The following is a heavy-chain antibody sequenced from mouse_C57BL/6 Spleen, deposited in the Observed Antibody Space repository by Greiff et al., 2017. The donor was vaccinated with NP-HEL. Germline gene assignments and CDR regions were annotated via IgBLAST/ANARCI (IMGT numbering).Heavy chain of an antibody. V-gene: IGHV1-22*01. CDR2: INPNNGGT. CDR3: ARNPSYYYGSSYWYFDV. D-gene: IGHD1-1*01. Sequence: VQLQQSGPELVKPGASVKMSCKASGYTFTDYNMHWVKQSHGKSLEWIGYINPNNGGTSYNQKFKGKATLTVNKSSSTAYMALRSLTSEDSAVYYCARNPSYYYGSSYWYFDVWGTGTTVTVSS. J-gene: IGHJ1*03. CDR1: GYTFTDYN.